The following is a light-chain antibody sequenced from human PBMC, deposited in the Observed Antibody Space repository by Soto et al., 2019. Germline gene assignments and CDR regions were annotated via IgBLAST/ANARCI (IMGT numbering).Light chain of an antibody. J-gene: IGKJ3*01. CDR2: GTS. V-gene: IGKV3-20*01. CDR1: QSVTSSY. Sequence: EIVLTQSPGTLSLSPGERATLSCRASQSVTSSYLAWYQHKPGQAPRLLIQGTSIRATGIPDRFSGSGSGTDFTLTISRLEPEDFAVYHCQQYGSSLFTFGPGTKVDIK. CDR3: QQYGSSLFT.